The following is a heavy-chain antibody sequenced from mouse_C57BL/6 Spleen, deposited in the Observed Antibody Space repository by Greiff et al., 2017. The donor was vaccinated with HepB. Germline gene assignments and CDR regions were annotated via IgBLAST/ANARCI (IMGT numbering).Heavy chain of an antibody. D-gene: IGHD2-3*01. J-gene: IGHJ2*01. CDR3: TRRDGYYGY. V-gene: IGHV1-15*01. CDR1: GYTFTDYE. CDR2: IDPETGGT. Sequence: QLQQSGAELVRPGASVTLSCKASGYTFTDYEMHWVKQTPVHGLEWIGAIDPETGGTAYNQKFKGKAILTADKSSSTAYMELRSLTSEDSAVYYCTRRDGYYGYWGQGTTLTVSS.